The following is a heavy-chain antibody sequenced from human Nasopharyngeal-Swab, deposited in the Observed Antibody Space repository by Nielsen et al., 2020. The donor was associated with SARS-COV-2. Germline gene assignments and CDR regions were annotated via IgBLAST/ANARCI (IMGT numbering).Heavy chain of an antibody. CDR2: ISRRSDTI. D-gene: IGHD6-19*01. CDR3: ARGSIAVAGTFHFDY. CDR1: GFTFSAYN. Sequence: GESLKISCAASGFTFSAYNINWVRQAPGKGLEWVSYISRRSDTIYYADSVKGRFTISRDNVKNSLYLQMNSLREEDTAVYYCARGSIAVAGTFHFDYWGQGTLVTVSS. J-gene: IGHJ4*02. V-gene: IGHV3-48*02.